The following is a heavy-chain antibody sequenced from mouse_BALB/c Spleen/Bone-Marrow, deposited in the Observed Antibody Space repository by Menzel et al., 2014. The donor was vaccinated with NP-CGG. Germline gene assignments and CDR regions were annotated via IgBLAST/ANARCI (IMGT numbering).Heavy chain of an antibody. J-gene: IGHJ4*01. V-gene: IGHV1-15*01. CDR2: IHPGSGGT. D-gene: IGHD2-3*01. CDR3: TRLVGYYVGAMDY. Sequence: QVQLQQSGAELVRPGASVKLSCKALGYTFNDYDMHWVKQTPVHGLEWIGAIHPGSGGTAYNQKFKGKATMTADKSSSTPSMDLSSLTSEDFGVYYCTRLVGYYVGAMDYWGQGTSATASS. CDR1: GYTFNDYD.